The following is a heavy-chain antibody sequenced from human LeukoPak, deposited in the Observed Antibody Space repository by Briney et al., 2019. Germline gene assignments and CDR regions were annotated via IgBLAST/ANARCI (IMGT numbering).Heavy chain of an antibody. CDR1: GFTFSSYG. Sequence: PGGSLRLSCAASGFTFSSYGMHWVRQAPGKGLEWVAVIWYDGSNKYYADSVKGRFTISRVNSKNTLYLQMNSLRAEDTAVYYCARDGEQWLVRNWFDPWGQGTLVTVSS. CDR2: IWYDGSNK. D-gene: IGHD6-19*01. J-gene: IGHJ5*02. CDR3: ARDGEQWLVRNWFDP. V-gene: IGHV3-33*01.